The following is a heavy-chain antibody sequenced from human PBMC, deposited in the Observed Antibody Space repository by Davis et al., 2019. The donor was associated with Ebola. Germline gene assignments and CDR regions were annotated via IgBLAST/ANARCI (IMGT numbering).Heavy chain of an antibody. Sequence: GESLKISCAASGFTFTSYYMNWIRQPPGKGLEWLSYIGSRGSPIYYADSVKGRFTISRDNAKNSLYLQMNSLRADDTAVYYCEAGMDVWGQGTTVIVSS. D-gene: IGHD6-19*01. CDR1: GFTFTSYY. V-gene: IGHV3-11*01. CDR2: IGSRGSPI. CDR3: EAGMDV. J-gene: IGHJ6*02.